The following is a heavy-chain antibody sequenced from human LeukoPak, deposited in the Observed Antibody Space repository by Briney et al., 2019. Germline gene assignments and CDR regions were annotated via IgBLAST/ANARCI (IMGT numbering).Heavy chain of an antibody. J-gene: IGHJ1*01. D-gene: IGHD2-15*01. CDR3: ARDLYCSGGSCYHGAEYFQH. CDR1: GYTFTGYY. V-gene: IGHV1-2*06. Sequence: ASVRVSCKASGYTFTGYYMHWVRQAPGQGLEWMGRINPNSGGTNYAQKFQGRVTMTRDTSISTAYMELSRLRSDDTAVYYCARDLYCSGGSCYHGAEYFQHWGQGTLVTVSS. CDR2: INPNSGGT.